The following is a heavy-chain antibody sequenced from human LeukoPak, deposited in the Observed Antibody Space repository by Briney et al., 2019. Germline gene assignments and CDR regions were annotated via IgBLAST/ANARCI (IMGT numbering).Heavy chain of an antibody. V-gene: IGHV4-61*01. CDR3: ARGRSFGFDFDS. D-gene: IGHD3-3*02. Sequence: SETLSLTCAVSGVSINTCCYYWTWIRQPPGKGPEWIGYKYYSGSTRYNSSPRSRLSLSLDTSNNQFSLKLSSVTAADTAVYYCARGRSFGFDFDSWGQGTLVIVSS. J-gene: IGHJ4*02. CDR1: GVSINTCCYY. CDR2: KYYSGST.